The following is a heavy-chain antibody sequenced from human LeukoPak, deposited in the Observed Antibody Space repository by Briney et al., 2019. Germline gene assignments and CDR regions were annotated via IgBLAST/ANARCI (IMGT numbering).Heavy chain of an antibody. CDR3: ARDLDYGGYSNFEY. CDR1: GFTFSSFW. J-gene: IGHJ4*02. V-gene: IGHV3-74*01. D-gene: IGHD4-23*01. CDR2: IKSDGSST. Sequence: GGPLRLSCAASGFTFSSFWMHWVRQAPGKGLVWVSRIKSDGSSTSYADSVKGRFTISRDNAKNTLYLQMNSLRAEDTAVYYCARDLDYGGYSNFEYWGQGTLVTVPS.